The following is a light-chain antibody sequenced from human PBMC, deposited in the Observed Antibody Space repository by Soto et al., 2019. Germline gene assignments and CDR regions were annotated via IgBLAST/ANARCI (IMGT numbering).Light chain of an antibody. CDR2: GAS. V-gene: IGKV3-15*01. CDR1: QSVTSN. J-gene: IGKJ4*01. Sequence: EIVMTQSPATLSVSPGDRVTLSCRASQSVTSNLAWYQQKPGQAPRLLIYGASTRATGIPARFSGSGSGTEFTLTISSLQSEDFAVYYCQQYNNWPPLTFGGGTKVDIK. CDR3: QQYNNWPPLT.